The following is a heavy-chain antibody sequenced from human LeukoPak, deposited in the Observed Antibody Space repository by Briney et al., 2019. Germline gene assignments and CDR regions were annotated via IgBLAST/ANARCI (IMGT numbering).Heavy chain of an antibody. CDR3: AAVAGTHLDY. CDR2: IYTSGST. V-gene: IGHV4-61*02. CDR1: CGSISSGSYY. Sequence: SETLSLTCTVSCGSISSGSYYWSWIRQPAGKGLEWIGRIYTSGSTNYNPSLKSRVTISVDTSKNQFSLKLSSVTAADTAVYYCAAVAGTHLDYWGQGTLVTVSS. D-gene: IGHD6-19*01. J-gene: IGHJ4*02.